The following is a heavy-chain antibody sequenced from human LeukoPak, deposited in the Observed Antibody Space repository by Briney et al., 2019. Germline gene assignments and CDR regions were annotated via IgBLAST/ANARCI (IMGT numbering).Heavy chain of an antibody. V-gene: IGHV1-69*13. Sequence: SVKVSCKASGGTFSSYAISWVRQAPGQGLEWMGGIIPIFGTANYAQKFQGRDTITADESTSTAYMELSSLRSEDTAVYYCARTDLGNVAFDYWGQGTLVTVSS. CDR3: ARTDLGNVAFDY. CDR1: GGTFSSYA. CDR2: IIPIFGTA. D-gene: IGHD2-2*03. J-gene: IGHJ4*02.